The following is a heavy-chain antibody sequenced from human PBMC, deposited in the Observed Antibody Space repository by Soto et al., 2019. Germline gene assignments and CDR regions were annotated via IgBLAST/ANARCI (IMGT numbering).Heavy chain of an antibody. CDR1: GFTFSSYA. J-gene: IGHJ2*01. CDR2: ISYDGSNK. D-gene: IGHD4-4*01. CDR3: ARPMWRDDYNWGYFDL. V-gene: IGHV3-30-3*01. Sequence: QVQLVESGGGVVQPGRSLRLSCAASGFTFSSYAMQWVRQAPGKGLAWVAVISYDGSNKYYADSVKGRFTISRDKSKNTLYLKMNSLRAEDTAVYYCARPMWRDDYNWGYFDLWGRGTLVTVSS.